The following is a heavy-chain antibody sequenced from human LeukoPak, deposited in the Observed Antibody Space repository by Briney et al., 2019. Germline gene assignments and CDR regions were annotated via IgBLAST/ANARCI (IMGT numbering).Heavy chain of an antibody. Sequence: PSETLSLTCAVYGGSFSGYYWSWIRQPPGKGLEWIGEINHSGSTNYNPSLKSRVTISVDTSKNQFSLKLSSVTAADTAVYYCARAVRGLDLWSGYYTGSYYYYYMDVWGKGTTVTVSS. CDR1: GGSFSGYY. J-gene: IGHJ6*03. CDR3: ARAVRGLDLWSGYYTGSYYYYYMDV. CDR2: INHSGST. D-gene: IGHD3-3*01. V-gene: IGHV4-34*01.